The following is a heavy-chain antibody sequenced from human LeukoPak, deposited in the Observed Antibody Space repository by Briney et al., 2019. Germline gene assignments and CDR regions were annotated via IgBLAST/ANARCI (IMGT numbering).Heavy chain of an antibody. CDR2: ISGSGVST. CDR3: AKEEAGVLRFLEWLSPFDY. V-gene: IGHV3-23*01. CDR1: GFTFSSYA. Sequence: PGGSLRLSCAASGFTFSSYAMSWVRQAPGKGLEWVSAISGSGVSTYYADSVKGRFTISRDNSKNTLYLQMNSLRAEDTAVYYCAKEEAGVLRFLEWLSPFDYWGQGTLVTVSS. J-gene: IGHJ4*02. D-gene: IGHD3-3*01.